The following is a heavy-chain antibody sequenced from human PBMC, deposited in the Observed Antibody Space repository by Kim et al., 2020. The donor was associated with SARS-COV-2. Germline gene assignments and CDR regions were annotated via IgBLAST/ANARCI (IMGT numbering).Heavy chain of an antibody. Sequence: SETLSLTCTVSGGSITSYYWSWIRQSPGKGLEWIGYISYSGNTYYNPSLKSRVTISADTSKNQFSLRLKSVTAADTAIYYCARDPFTYFDVWGRGTLVTVSS. J-gene: IGHJ2*01. V-gene: IGHV4-59*13. CDR2: ISYSGNT. CDR3: ARDPFTYFDV. CDR1: GGSITSYY.